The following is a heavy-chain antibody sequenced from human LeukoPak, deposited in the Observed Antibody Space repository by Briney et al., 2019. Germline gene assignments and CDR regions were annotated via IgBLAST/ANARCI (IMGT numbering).Heavy chain of an antibody. CDR3: ARGRQDVTMIVVVMTAVSYYLDV. Sequence: PSETLSLTCAVYGGSFSGYYWTWIRQTPEKGLEWIGEMNPSGSTNYNPSLKSRVTISVDTSKNQFSLELNSVTAADTAVYYCARGRQDVTMIVVVMTAVSYYLDVWGKGTTVTAS. D-gene: IGHD3-22*01. CDR1: GGSFSGYY. J-gene: IGHJ6*03. V-gene: IGHV4-34*01. CDR2: MNPSGST.